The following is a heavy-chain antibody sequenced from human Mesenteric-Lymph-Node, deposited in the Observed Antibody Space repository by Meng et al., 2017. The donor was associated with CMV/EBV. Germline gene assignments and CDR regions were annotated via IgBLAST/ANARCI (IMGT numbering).Heavy chain of an antibody. Sequence: AARTQIRQAVARGLEWPGTTFYSSNWYNDYAVTVKSRITIHPDPPATQFCRQLNSVTPEDTVVYYCSRDPGRITLFGVALERSLDPWGQGTLVTVSS. CDR1: AA. J-gene: IGHJ5*02. V-gene: IGHV6-1*01. CDR2: TFYSSNWYN. CDR3: SRDPGRITLFGVALERSLDP. D-gene: IGHD3-3*01.